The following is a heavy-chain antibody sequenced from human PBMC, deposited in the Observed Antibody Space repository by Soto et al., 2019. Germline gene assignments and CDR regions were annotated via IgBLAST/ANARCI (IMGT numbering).Heavy chain of an antibody. V-gene: IGHV3-23*01. Sequence: EVQLLESGGGLVQPGGSLRLSCAASGFTFSSYAMSWVRQAPGKGLEWVSAISGSGGSTYYADSVKGRFTISRDNSKNMLYLQMNSLRAEDTAVYYCATGIVLMVYAPFDYWGQGTLVTVSS. CDR2: ISGSGGST. J-gene: IGHJ4*02. D-gene: IGHD2-8*01. CDR3: ATGIVLMVYAPFDY. CDR1: GFTFSSYA.